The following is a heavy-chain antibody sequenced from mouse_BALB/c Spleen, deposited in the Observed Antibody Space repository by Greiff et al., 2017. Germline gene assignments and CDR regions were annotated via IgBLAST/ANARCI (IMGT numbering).Heavy chain of an antibody. CDR1: GFTFSSFG. J-gene: IGHJ4*01. CDR3: ARDGPAMDY. D-gene: IGHD2-3*01. Sequence: DVMLVESGGGLVQPGGSRKLSCAASGFTFSSFGMHWVRQAPEKGLEWVAYISSGSSTIYYADTVKGRFTISRDNPKNTLFLQMTSLRSEDTAMYYCARDGPAMDYWGQGTSVTVSS. V-gene: IGHV5-17*02. CDR2: ISSGSSTI.